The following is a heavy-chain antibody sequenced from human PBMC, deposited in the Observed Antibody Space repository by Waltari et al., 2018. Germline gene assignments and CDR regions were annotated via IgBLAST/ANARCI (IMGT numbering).Heavy chain of an antibody. CDR2: ISGSGGST. D-gene: IGHD2-21*02. CDR3: AKRGLLPVGWDYYYMDV. J-gene: IGHJ6*03. Sequence: VQLQESGPGLVKPSETLSLSCAVSGASFTSSLYFWVWIRQSPGKGLEWVSAISGSGGSTYYADSVKGRFTISRDNSKNTLYLQMNSLRAEDTAVYYCAKRGLLPVGWDYYYMDVWGKGTTVTVSS. V-gene: IGHV3-23*01. CDR1: GASFTSSLYF.